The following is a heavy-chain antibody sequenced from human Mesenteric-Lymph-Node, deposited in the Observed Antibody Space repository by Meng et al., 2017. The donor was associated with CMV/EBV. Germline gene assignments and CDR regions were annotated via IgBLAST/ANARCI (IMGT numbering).Heavy chain of an antibody. D-gene: IGHD5-18*01. CDR1: GYTFTSYD. CDR2: MNPNSGNT. Sequence: ASVKVSCKASGYTFTSYDINWVRQATGQGLEWMGWMNPNSGNTGYAQKFQGRVTITRNTSISTAYMELSSLRSEDTAVYYCARDKAMAYYFDYWGQGTLVTVSS. V-gene: IGHV1-8*03. J-gene: IGHJ4*02. CDR3: ARDKAMAYYFDY.